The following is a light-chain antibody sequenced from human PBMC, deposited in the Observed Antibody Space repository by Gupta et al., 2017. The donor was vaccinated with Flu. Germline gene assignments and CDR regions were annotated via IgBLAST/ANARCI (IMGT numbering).Light chain of an antibody. CDR3: QQRSNWPRT. CDR2: DAS. CDR1: QSVSSY. Sequence: EIVLTQSPATLSLSPGERATLSCRASQSVSSYLAWYQQKPGQAPRLLIYDASNRATGIPARFSGRGSVTYFTLTIISLTPEDFAVSYCQQRSNWPRTFGQGTKVEIK. V-gene: IGKV3-11*01. J-gene: IGKJ1*01.